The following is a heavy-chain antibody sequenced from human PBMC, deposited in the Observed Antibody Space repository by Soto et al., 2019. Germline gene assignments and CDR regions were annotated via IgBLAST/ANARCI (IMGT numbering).Heavy chain of an antibody. D-gene: IGHD1-7*01. V-gene: IGHV3-21*01. J-gene: IGHJ6*02. CDR1: GFTFNSSN. CDR3: SRTRRETISGRIVHSGMDV. CDR2: ISSSSSYR. Sequence: PGGSLRLSCAASGFTFNSSNMNSVRQSPGKGLEWVSSISSSSSYRYSADSVRGLFIVSRDNAKSSLYLQMNSLRAEDTAVYYCSRTRRETISGRIVHSGMDVWCQGTTVTAP.